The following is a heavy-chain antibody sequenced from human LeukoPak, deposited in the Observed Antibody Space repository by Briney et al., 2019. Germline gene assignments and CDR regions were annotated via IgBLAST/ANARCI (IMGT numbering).Heavy chain of an antibody. CDR3: AREVGYAFDI. CDR2: ISSSSSYI. V-gene: IGHV3-21*01. CDR1: GITFSSYS. J-gene: IGHJ3*02. D-gene: IGHD1-26*01. Sequence: GGSLRLYCAASGITFSSYSMNWVRQAPGKGLEWVSSISSSSSYIYYADSVKGRFTISRDNAKNSLYLQMNSLRAEDTAVYYCAREVGYAFDIWGQGTMVTVSS.